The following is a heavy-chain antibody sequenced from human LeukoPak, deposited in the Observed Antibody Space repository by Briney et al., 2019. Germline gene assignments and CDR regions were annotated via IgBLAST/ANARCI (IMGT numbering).Heavy chain of an antibody. CDR1: VFTVSSNY. J-gene: IGHJ4*02. CDR3: ARNFALDY. Sequence: GGSLRLSCAACVFTVSSNYMTWVRQAPGKGLEWVSVIYSGGSTYYADSVKGRFTISRDNSKNTLFLQMNSLRAEDTAVYYCARNFALDYWGQGTLVTVSS. V-gene: IGHV3-53*01. CDR2: IYSGGST.